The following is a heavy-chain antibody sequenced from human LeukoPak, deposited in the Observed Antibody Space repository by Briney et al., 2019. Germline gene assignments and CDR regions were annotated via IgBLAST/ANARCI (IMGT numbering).Heavy chain of an antibody. CDR3: AMTQYTDVDLDDYYMDV. CDR1: SGSIVGYS. CDR2: FLSGGTT. D-gene: IGHD3/OR15-3a*01. J-gene: IGHJ6*03. V-gene: IGHV4-4*07. Sequence: SETLSLTCTVSSGSIVGYSWTWIRQPAGKGLQWIGHFLSGGTTNYNPSLKSRVTISLDKSKNPVSLRLTSVTAADTAVYFCAMTQYTDVDLDDYYMDVWGKGTAVTVSS.